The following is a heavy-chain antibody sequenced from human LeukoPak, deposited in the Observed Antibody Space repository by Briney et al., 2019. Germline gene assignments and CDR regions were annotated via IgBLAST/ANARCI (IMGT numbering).Heavy chain of an antibody. D-gene: IGHD4/OR15-4a*01. Sequence: GRSLRLSCAASGFTFSSYGMHWVRQAPGKGLEWVALIWYDGSNKYYADSVKGRFTTSRDNSKNTLYLQMNSLRAEDTAVYYCAKDPGAFPYFFDSWGQGILVSVSS. V-gene: IGHV3-33*06. CDR3: AKDPGAFPYFFDS. J-gene: IGHJ4*02. CDR1: GFTFSSYG. CDR2: IWYDGSNK.